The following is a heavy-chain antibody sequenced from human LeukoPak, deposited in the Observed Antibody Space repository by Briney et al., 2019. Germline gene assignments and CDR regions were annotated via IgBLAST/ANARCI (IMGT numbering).Heavy chain of an antibody. CDR3: ARSPSPSWFDP. J-gene: IGHJ5*02. V-gene: IGHV1-2*04. CDR2: INPNSGGT. Sequence: GASVKVSCKASGYTFTGYYMHWVRQAPGQGLEWMGWINPNSGGTNYAQKFQGWVTMTRDTSTSTVYMELGSLRSEDTAVYYCARSPSPSWFDPWGQGTLVTVSS. CDR1: GYTFTGYY.